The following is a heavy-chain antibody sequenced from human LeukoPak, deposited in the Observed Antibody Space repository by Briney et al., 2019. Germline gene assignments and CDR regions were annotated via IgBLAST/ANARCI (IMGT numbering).Heavy chain of an antibody. J-gene: IGHJ6*02. CDR2: ISGSGGST. V-gene: IGHV3-23*01. CDR3: AINTVTQYYYYGMDV. D-gene: IGHD4-17*01. Sequence: GGSLRLSCASSGFTFSSYSISWGRQAPGKGVGGVSAISGSGGSTYYADSVKGRFTISRDNSKNTLYLQMNSLRAEDTAVYYCAINTVTQYYYYGMDVWGQGTTVTVSS. CDR1: GFTFSSYS.